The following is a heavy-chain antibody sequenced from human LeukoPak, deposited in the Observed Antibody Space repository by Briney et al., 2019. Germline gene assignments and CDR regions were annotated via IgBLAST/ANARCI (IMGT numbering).Heavy chain of an antibody. J-gene: IGHJ3*02. CDR2: ISGSGDST. CDR1: GFTFSSYA. D-gene: IGHD3-10*01. Sequence: GGSLRLSCAASGFTFSSYAMSWVRQAPGKGLEWVSGISGSGDSTYYADSVKGRFTISRDNSKNTLYLQMNSLRAEDTAVYYCARGLGRELDGAFDIWGQGTMVTVSS. V-gene: IGHV3-23*01. CDR3: ARGLGRELDGAFDI.